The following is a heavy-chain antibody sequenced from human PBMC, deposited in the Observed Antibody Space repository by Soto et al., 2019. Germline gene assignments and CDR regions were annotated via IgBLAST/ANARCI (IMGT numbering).Heavy chain of an antibody. Sequence: SETLSLTCTLSGGSMSRYYWSLIRQPPGKGLEWIGYIYYSGHTNSNPSLKSRVTISVDTSKNQFSLKLSSVTAADTAVYYCARGIATTEMDVWGQGTTVTVSS. D-gene: IGHD6-13*01. CDR2: IYYSGHT. V-gene: IGHV4-59*01. J-gene: IGHJ6*02. CDR3: ARGIATTEMDV. CDR1: GGSMSRYY.